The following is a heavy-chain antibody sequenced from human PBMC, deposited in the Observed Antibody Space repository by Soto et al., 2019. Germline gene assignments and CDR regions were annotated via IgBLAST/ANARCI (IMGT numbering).Heavy chain of an antibody. J-gene: IGHJ4*02. CDR1: GFTFSSNA. D-gene: IGHD3-22*01. CDR2: IKSKTDGGTT. CDR3: TTDPVTMIVVVPSSG. V-gene: IGHV3-15*07. Sequence: PGGSLRLSCAASGFTFSSNAIHWVRQAPGKGLEWVGRIKSKTDGGTTDYAAPVKGRFTISRDDSKNTLYLQMNSLKTEDTAVYYCTTDPVTMIVVVPSSGWGQGTLVTVSS.